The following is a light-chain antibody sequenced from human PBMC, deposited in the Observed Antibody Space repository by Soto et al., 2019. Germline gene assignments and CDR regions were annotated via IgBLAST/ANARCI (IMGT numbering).Light chain of an antibody. CDR2: GAC. V-gene: IGKV3-20*01. J-gene: IGKJ1*01. CDR1: QSVSSSY. CDR3: QQYGSSPWT. Sequence: EIVLTQSPGTLSLSPGERATLSCRASQSVSSSYLAWYQQKPGQAPRLLIYGACSRATGIPDRFSGSGSGTDFTLTSSRLEPEDFAVYYCQQYGSSPWTFGQGTKVEIK.